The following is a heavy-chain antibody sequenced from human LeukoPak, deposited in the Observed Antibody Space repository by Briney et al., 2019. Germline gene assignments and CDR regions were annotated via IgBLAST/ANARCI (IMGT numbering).Heavy chain of an antibody. J-gene: IGHJ4*02. D-gene: IGHD2-15*01. V-gene: IGHV3-21*01. CDR1: GFTFSSYS. CDR2: ISSGSNYI. Sequence: PGGSLRLSCAASGFTFSSYSMYWVRQAPGKGLEWVSFISSGSNYIYYTDSVKGRFTISRDNAKNSLYLQMNSLRVEDTAIYYCARVGCSGGTCYDYRGQGTLVTVSS. CDR3: ARVGCSGGTCYDY.